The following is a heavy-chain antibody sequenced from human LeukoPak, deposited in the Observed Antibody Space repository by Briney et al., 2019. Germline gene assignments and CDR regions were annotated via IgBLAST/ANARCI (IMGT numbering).Heavy chain of an antibody. Sequence: SVKVSCKASGGTFITYALGWVRQAPGQGLEWMGGIIPIFGTANYAQTFQDRVTLTADESTNTAYMELNSLRSEDTAVYYCARDHSWGMNAFDIWGQGTMVTVSS. CDR1: GGTFITYA. D-gene: IGHD7-27*01. V-gene: IGHV1-69*13. CDR2: IIPIFGTA. J-gene: IGHJ3*02. CDR3: ARDHSWGMNAFDI.